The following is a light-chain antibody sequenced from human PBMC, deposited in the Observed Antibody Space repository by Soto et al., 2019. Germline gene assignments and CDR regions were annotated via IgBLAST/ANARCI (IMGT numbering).Light chain of an antibody. CDR1: QSVSSY. CDR3: QQYGSSPLT. V-gene: IGKV3-20*01. Sequence: EIVLTQSPATLSLSPGERATLSCRASQSVSSYLAWYQQEPGQAPRLLIYDASNRATGIPARFSGSGSGTDFTLTISRLDPEDFAVYYCQQYGSSPLTFGGGTKVDIK. CDR2: DAS. J-gene: IGKJ4*01.